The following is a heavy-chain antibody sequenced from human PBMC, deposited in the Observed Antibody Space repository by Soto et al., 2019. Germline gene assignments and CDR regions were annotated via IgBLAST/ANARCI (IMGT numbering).Heavy chain of an antibody. CDR2: IYYSGST. D-gene: IGHD3-16*01. Sequence: SETLSLTCTLSGGSISSGIDYWSWIRQPPGKGLEWIGCIYYSGSTTYNPSPKSRVTISVDTSKNQFSLKLSSVTAADTAAYYCVRLSTFGGVIGAFDIWGQGTMVTVSS. V-gene: IGHV4-61*01. CDR3: VRLSTFGGVIGAFDI. J-gene: IGHJ3*02. CDR1: GGSISSGIDY.